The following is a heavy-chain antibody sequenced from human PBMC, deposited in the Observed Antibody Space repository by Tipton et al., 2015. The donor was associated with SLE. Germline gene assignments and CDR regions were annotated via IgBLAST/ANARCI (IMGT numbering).Heavy chain of an antibody. Sequence: SLRLSCVGSGFRFGSYGMHWVRHVPGKGLEWVAVISYDGSDKYYADSVKGRFTISRDNSKNTLYLQMNSLRVEDTAVYFCAKDGPTVTLGGFDPWGQGTLVTVSS. J-gene: IGHJ5*02. V-gene: IGHV3-30*18. D-gene: IGHD4-17*01. CDR2: ISYDGSDK. CDR1: GFRFGSYG. CDR3: AKDGPTVTLGGFDP.